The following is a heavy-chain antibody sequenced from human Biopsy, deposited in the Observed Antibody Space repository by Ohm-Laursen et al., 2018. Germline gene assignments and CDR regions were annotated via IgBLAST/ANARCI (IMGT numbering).Heavy chain of an antibody. V-gene: IGHV4-34*01. D-gene: IGHD1-26*01. CDR1: GESFSGYY. J-gene: IGHJ3*02. CDR2: INHSGST. Sequence: SDTLSLTCAVYGESFSGYYWTWIRQPPGKGLEWIGEINHSGSTDYNPSLASRVTFSVDMSKSQFSLKLYSVTAADTAVYYCARVEAGTYDALDIWGQGTLVAVSA. CDR3: ARVEAGTYDALDI.